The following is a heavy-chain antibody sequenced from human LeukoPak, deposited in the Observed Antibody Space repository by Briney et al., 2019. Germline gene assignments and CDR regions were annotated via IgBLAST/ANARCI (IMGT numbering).Heavy chain of an antibody. CDR2: INPNSGGT. J-gene: IGHJ6*02. V-gene: IGHV1-2*06. D-gene: IGHD2-15*01. Sequence: AASVKVSCKASGYTFTGYYMHWVRRAPGQGLEWMGRINPNSGGTNYAQKFQGRVTMTRDTSISTAYMELGRLRSDDTAVYYCARDPVVADYFMDVWGQGTTVTVSS. CDR1: GYTFTGYY. CDR3: ARDPVVADYFMDV.